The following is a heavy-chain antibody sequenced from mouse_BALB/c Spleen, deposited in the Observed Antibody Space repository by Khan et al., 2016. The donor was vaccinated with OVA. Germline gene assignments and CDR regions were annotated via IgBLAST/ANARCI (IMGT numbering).Heavy chain of an antibody. Sequence: EVQLQESGGGLVKPGGSLKLSCAASGFTFSNYAMSWVRQTPEKRLEWVATISSGGSYTYYPDSVQGRFTISRDNAKNTLYLQMSSLRSEDTAIYYCARELFTTVVATPCAYWGQGTLVTVSA. D-gene: IGHD1-1*01. CDR1: GFTFSNYA. CDR2: ISSGGSYT. V-gene: IGHV5-9-3*01. CDR3: ARELFTTVVATPCAY. J-gene: IGHJ3*01.